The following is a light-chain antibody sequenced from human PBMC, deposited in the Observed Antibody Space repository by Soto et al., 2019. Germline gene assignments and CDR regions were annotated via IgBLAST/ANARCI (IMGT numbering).Light chain of an antibody. CDR3: PQYGGSPRT. V-gene: IGKV3-20*01. CDR2: GAS. J-gene: IGKJ1*01. Sequence: EIVLTQTPDTLSLSPGERATLSCRASQSVSSISLAWYQQKPGQAPRLLIYGASSRATGIPDRFSGSGSGTDFTLTISRLEPEDFAVYYCPQYGGSPRTFGQGTKVEIK. CDR1: QSVSSIS.